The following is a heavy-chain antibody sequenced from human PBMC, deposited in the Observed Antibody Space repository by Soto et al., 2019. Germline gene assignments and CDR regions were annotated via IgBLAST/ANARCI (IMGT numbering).Heavy chain of an antibody. CDR3: ARRRYCSGGSCYLYDAFDI. J-gene: IGHJ3*02. V-gene: IGHV2-26*01. CDR1: GFSLSNARMG. CDR2: IFSNDEK. D-gene: IGHD2-15*01. Sequence: QVTLKESGPVLVKPTETLTLTCTVSGFSLSNARMGVSWIRQPPGKALEWLAHIFSNDEKSYSTSLKSRLTISKDTSKSQVVLTMTNMDPVDTATYYCARRRYCSGGSCYLYDAFDIWGQGTMVTVSS.